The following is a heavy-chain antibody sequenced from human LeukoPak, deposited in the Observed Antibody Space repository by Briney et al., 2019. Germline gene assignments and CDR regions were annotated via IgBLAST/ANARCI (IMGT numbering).Heavy chain of an antibody. V-gene: IGHV3-23*01. CDR2: ISGSGGTT. Sequence: GGSLRLSCAASGFIFSRYGMSWVRQAPGKGLEWVSAISGSGGTTYYADSVKGRFTISRDNSKNTLYLQINSLRAEDTAVYYCVRDWGYDSSGYWQKYFDSWGQGTLVTVSS. CDR3: VRDWGYDSSGYWQKYFDS. J-gene: IGHJ4*02. D-gene: IGHD3-22*01. CDR1: GFIFSRYG.